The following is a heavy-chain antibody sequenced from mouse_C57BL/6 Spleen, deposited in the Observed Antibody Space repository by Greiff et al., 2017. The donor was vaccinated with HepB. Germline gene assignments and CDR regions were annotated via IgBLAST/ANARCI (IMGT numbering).Heavy chain of an antibody. CDR2: IHPNSGST. Sequence: QVQLQQPGAELVKPGASVKLSCKASGYTFTSYWMHWVKQRPGQGLEWIGMIHPNSGSTNYNEKFKSKATLTVDKTSSTAYMQLSSLTSEDSAVYYSAPMVTTVFAYWGQGTLVTVSA. J-gene: IGHJ3*01. D-gene: IGHD2-2*01. V-gene: IGHV1-64*01. CDR3: APMVTTVFAY. CDR1: GYTFTSYW.